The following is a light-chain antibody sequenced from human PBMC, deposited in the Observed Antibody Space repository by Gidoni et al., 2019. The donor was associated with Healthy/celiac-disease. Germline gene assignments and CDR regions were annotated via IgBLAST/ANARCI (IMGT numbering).Light chain of an antibody. Sequence: DIQMTQSPSSLSASVGDRVTITCRASQSISSYLNWYQQKPGKAPKLLIYAASSLQSGVPSRFSGRGSGTDFTLTISSLQHEDFATYYCPQSYSTPFTFGQGTRLEIK. J-gene: IGKJ5*01. V-gene: IGKV1-39*01. CDR3: PQSYSTPFT. CDR2: AAS. CDR1: QSISSY.